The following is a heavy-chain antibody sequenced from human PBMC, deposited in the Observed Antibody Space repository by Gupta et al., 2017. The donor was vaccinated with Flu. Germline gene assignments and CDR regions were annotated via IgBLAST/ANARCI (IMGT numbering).Heavy chain of an antibody. V-gene: IGHV4-59*03. CDR1: GGSLGGYY. D-gene: IGHD3-10*01. Sequence: QVQLQESGPGLIKPSETLSLNCTVYGGSLGGYYWTWLRQSPGKGLQWLGYFYYGGATNYNPSLQGRLTISLDTSKKQLFLNLDSVTAADTAVYYCTRFDYQNSFDAWGQGILVTVAS. CDR3: TRFDYQNSFDA. CDR2: FYYGGAT. J-gene: IGHJ5*02.